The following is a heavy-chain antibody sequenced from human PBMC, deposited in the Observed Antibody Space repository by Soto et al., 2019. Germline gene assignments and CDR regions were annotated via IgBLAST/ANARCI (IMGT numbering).Heavy chain of an antibody. Sequence: SETLSLTCRVSGGSITTGGYYWSWIRQLPGKGLEWIGHRYYSESTYYNPSLKSRVSISLDTSKNQFSLKLSFVTAADTAMYYCARTKCSGGSCYSWSLDYWGHGTPVTVS. D-gene: IGHD2-15*01. CDR3: ARTKCSGGSCYSWSLDY. J-gene: IGHJ4*01. CDR1: GGSITTGGYY. CDR2: RYYSEST. V-gene: IGHV4-31*03.